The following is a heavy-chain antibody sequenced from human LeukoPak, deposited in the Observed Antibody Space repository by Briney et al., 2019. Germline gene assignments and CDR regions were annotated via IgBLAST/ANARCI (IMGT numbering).Heavy chain of an antibody. CDR3: TRDPTHRRVYYYYYMDV. Sequence: GGSLRLSCTASGFTFGDKAMSWVRQAPGKGLEWVGFIRSKAYGGTTEYAASVKGRFTISRDDSKSIAYLQMNSLKTEDTAVYYCTRDPTHRRVYYYYYMDVWGKGTTVTVSS. CDR2: IRSKAYGGTT. V-gene: IGHV3-49*04. CDR1: GFTFGDKA. J-gene: IGHJ6*03.